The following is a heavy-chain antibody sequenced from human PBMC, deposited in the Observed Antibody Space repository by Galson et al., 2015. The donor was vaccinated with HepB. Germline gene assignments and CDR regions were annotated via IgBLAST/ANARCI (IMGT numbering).Heavy chain of an antibody. CDR3: ATGNLVATGHLHH. D-gene: IGHD5-12*01. CDR2: ISYDGNNK. J-gene: IGHJ1*01. CDR1: GFTFSNHA. Sequence: SLRLSCAASGFTFSNHAMHWVRQAPGKGLEWVAVISYDGNNKYYADSVKGRFTISRDNSRNTLYLQMNSLRDDDTAVYYCATGNLVATGHLHHWGPGTLVIVSS. V-gene: IGHV3-30-3*01.